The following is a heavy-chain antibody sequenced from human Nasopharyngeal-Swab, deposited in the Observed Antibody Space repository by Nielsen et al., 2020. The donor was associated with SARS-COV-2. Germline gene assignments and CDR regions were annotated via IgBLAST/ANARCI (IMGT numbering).Heavy chain of an antibody. J-gene: IGHJ4*02. CDR1: GFSITTYG. CDR3: TRGLTGHIVQWNPSPY. V-gene: IGHV3-23*01. Sequence: GESLKISCAASGFSITTYGMTWVRQAPGKGLEWVSSISELGSGIYYADSVRGRFSISRDTSKNTVYLQMNTLRADDTALYFCTRGLTGHIVQWNPSPYWGQGTLVTVSP. CDR2: ISELGSGI. D-gene: IGHD1-14*01.